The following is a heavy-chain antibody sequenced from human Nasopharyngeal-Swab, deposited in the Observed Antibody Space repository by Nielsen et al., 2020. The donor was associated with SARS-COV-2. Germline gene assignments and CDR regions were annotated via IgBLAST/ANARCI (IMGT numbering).Heavy chain of an antibody. D-gene: IGHD3-3*01. V-gene: IGHV1-18*01. CDR2: IGVYNGNI. CDR3: ARDGFYDFWSGYGGDDFYGMDV. CDR1: GDRFNCYG. J-gene: IGHJ6*02. Sequence: GSVKVSCKASGDRFNCYGIRWVRQAPGQGLEWMGWIGVYNGNIKYAPRVQGRVTMTADTSTSTVNMEVRGLRSDDTAVYYCARDGFYDFWSGYGGDDFYGMDVWGQGTTVTVSS.